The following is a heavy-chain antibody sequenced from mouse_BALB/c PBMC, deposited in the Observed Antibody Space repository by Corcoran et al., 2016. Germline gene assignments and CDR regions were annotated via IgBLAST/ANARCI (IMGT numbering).Heavy chain of an antibody. J-gene: IGHJ2*01. D-gene: IGHD2-1*01. Sequence: EVQLQQSGPELVKPGASVKMSCKASGYTFTSYVMHWVKQKPGQVLEWIGYIYPYNDDAKYNEKFKGKATLTSDKSSTTADMELSSLTSEDSAVYYCAREGPGGNPLDYWGQGTALTVSS. CDR2: IYPYNDDA. CDR1: GYTFTSYV. V-gene: IGHV1S136*01. CDR3: AREGPGGNPLDY.